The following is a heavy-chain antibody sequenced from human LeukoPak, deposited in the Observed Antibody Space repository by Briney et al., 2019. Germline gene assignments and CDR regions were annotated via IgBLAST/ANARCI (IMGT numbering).Heavy chain of an antibody. Sequence: GESLKISCKGSGYRFTSHWIVWLRQMPGKGLEWMGSIHPADSDSRYNPSVEGQITMSSDKSINTAYLQWSGLKASDTAMYFCARSVVAESQLDYWGQGTLVTVSS. CDR3: ARSVVAESQLDY. V-gene: IGHV5-51*01. D-gene: IGHD2-15*01. CDR2: IHPADSDS. CDR1: GYRFTSHW. J-gene: IGHJ4*02.